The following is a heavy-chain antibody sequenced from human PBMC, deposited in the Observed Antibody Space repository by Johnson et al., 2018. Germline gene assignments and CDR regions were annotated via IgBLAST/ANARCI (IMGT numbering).Heavy chain of an antibody. V-gene: IGHV4-34*01. CDR1: GGSFSGYY. D-gene: IGHD2-2*01. Sequence: QVQLQQWGAGLLKPSETLSLTCGVYGGSFSGYYWSWIRQPPGKGPEWIGEINHIGSPNYNPSLQSRVTISVDTSRNHFSLKLSSVTAADTAGYYCARGTTSEMVVVQAAGYYYMDVWGKGTTVTVSS. CDR2: INHIGSP. CDR3: ARGTTSEMVVVQAAGYYYMDV. J-gene: IGHJ6*03.